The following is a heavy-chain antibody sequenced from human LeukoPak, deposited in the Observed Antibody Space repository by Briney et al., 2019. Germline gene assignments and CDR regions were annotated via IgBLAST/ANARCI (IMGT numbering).Heavy chain of an antibody. V-gene: IGHV4-39*07. CDR2: IYYSGST. D-gene: IGHD6-19*01. CDR3: ASSNIKYSSGWYGETFDY. Sequence: SETLSLTCTVSGGSISSSSYYWGWIRQPPGKGLEWIGSIYYSGSTYYNPSLKSRVTISVDTSKNQFSLKLSSVTAADTAVYYCASSNIKYSSGWYGETFDYWGQGTLVTVSS. J-gene: IGHJ4*02. CDR1: GGSISSSSYY.